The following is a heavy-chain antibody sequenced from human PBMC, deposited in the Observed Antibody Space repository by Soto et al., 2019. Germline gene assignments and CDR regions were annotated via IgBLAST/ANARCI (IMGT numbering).Heavy chain of an antibody. Sequence: GESLKISCKGSGYSFAGYWITWVRQKPGKGLEWMGRIDPSDSQTYYSPSFRGHVTISVTKSITTVFLQWSSLRASDTAVYYCARQVYDSDTGPNFQYYFDSWGQGTPVTVSS. V-gene: IGHV5-10-1*01. CDR2: IDPSDSQT. J-gene: IGHJ4*02. CDR3: ARQVYDSDTGPNFQYYFDS. CDR1: GYSFAGYW. D-gene: IGHD3-22*01.